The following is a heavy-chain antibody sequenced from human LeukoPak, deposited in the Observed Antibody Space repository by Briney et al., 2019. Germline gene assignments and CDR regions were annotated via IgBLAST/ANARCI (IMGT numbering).Heavy chain of an antibody. CDR2: LYHAGST. J-gene: IGHJ3*02. CDR3: ARGGPYCSSTSCPDAFDI. D-gene: IGHD2-2*01. CDR1: GFTVSNKY. V-gene: IGHV3-66*02. Sequence: GGSLRLSCVASGFTVSNKYMSWVRQAPGKGLEWVSVLYHAGSTYYADSVKGRFTISRDNSKNTLYLQMNSLRAEDTAVYYCARGGPYCSSTSCPDAFDIWGQGTMVTVSS.